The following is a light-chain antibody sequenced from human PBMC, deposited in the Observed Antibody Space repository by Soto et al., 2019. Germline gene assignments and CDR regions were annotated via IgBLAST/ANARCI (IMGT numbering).Light chain of an antibody. J-gene: IGLJ7*01. CDR1: SSNLGSNY. CDR2: RNN. CDR3: AACGGRLSAGM. V-gene: IGLV1-47*01. Sequence: QSVLTQPPSASGTPGQRVTISCSGSSSNLGSNYVYWYQQLPGTAPKLLIYRNNQRPSGVPDRFSGSKSGTSASLATSGLRSEEEADYHCAACGGRLSAGMFGGGTQSTV.